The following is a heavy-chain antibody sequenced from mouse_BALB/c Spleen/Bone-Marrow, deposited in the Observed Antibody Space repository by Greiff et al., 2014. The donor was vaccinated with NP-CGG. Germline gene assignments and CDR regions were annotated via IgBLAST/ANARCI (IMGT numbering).Heavy chain of an antibody. CDR3: TRGRTWDFDY. CDR1: DYTFTSYY. Sequence: VQLQQSGAELVKPGASVKLSCKASDYTFTSYYMYWVKQRPGQGLEWIGEINPSNGGTNFNEKFKSRATLTVDKSSSTAYMQLSSLTSEDSAVYYCTRGRTWDFDYWGQGTTLTVSS. CDR2: INPSNGGT. V-gene: IGHV1S81*02. D-gene: IGHD4-1*01. J-gene: IGHJ2*01.